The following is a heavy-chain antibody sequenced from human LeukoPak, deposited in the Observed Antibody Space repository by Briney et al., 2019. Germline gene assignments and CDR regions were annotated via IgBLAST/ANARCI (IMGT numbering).Heavy chain of an antibody. CDR1: GYTFTFYD. V-gene: IGHV1-2*02. D-gene: IGHD3-10*01. Sequence: ASVKVSCKAAGYTFTFYDMHWVRQAPGQGLEWMGWINPNRGGTNYAQMFQGRVTMTRDTSISTAYMELSRLRSDDTAVYYCARDALLLWFGEFSDQTPNWYFDLWGRGTLVTVSS. CDR3: ARDALLLWFGEFSDQTPNWYFDL. J-gene: IGHJ2*01. CDR2: INPNRGGT.